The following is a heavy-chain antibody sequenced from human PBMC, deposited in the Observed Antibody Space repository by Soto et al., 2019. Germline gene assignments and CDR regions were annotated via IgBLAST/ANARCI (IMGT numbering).Heavy chain of an antibody. CDR2: INPKSGDT. Sequence: VASVKVSCKPSGYTFTDYYMHWVRQAPGQGLEWMGWINPKSGDTNYAQKFQGRVTMTRDMSISTAYLDLSSLRSDDTAMYHCARASGSYSYYGMDVWGQGTTVTVSS. D-gene: IGHD1-26*01. J-gene: IGHJ6*02. V-gene: IGHV1-2*02. CDR1: GYTFTDYY. CDR3: ARASGSYSYYGMDV.